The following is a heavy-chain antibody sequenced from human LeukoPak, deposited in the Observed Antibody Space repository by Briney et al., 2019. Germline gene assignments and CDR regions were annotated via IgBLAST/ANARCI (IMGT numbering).Heavy chain of an antibody. CDR1: GGTFSSYA. J-gene: IGHJ5*02. CDR3: ARDQSGYCSSTSCNNWFDP. Sequence: ASVKVSCKASGGTFSSYAISWVRQAPGQGLEWMGGIIPIFGTANYAQKFQGRVTITADESTSTAYMELSSLRSEDTAVYYCARDQSGYCSSTSCNNWFDPWGQGTLVTVSS. V-gene: IGHV1-69*01. D-gene: IGHD2-2*01. CDR2: IIPIFGTA.